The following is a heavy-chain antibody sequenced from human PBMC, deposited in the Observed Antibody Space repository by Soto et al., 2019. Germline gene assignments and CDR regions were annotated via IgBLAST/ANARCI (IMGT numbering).Heavy chain of an antibody. CDR3: AHRNTQDTWSYVIFDY. CDR2: IYWDDDR. J-gene: IGHJ4*02. D-gene: IGHD3-10*01. V-gene: IGHV2-5*02. Sequence: QITLKESGPTLVNPTQTLTMTCTFSGFSLSTSGVGVGWIRQPPGKAMEWLALIYWDDDRSYNPSLKSRLANTNDTSTNQVALTISNMDPVDTATYYCAHRNTQDTWSYVIFDYCGKGTLVTVAA. CDR1: GFSLSTSGVG.